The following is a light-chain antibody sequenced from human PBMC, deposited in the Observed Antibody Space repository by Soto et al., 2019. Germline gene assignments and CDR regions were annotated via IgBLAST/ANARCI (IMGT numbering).Light chain of an antibody. Sequence: EIVLTQSPASLSLSPGERATLSCRASQSVDSHLVWYQQKPGQAPRLLIFGASNRATGIPARFSGSGSGTDFTLAINRLEPDDFAVYYCQQRNDWPITFGQWTRLEIK. V-gene: IGKV3-11*01. CDR1: QSVDSH. CDR2: GAS. J-gene: IGKJ5*01. CDR3: QQRNDWPIT.